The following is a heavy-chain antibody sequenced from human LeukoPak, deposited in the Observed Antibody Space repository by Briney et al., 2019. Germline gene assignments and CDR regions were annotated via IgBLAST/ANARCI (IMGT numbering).Heavy chain of an antibody. D-gene: IGHD3-22*01. Sequence: PGGSLRLSCAASGFTFSSYSMNWVRQAPGKGLEWVSSISSSSSYIYYADSVKGRFTISRDNAKNSLYLQMNSLRAEDTAVYYCARAIPSNYYDSSPTDAFDIWGQGTMVTVSS. CDR3: ARAIPSNYYDSSPTDAFDI. CDR2: ISSSSSYI. V-gene: IGHV3-21*01. CDR1: GFTFSSYS. J-gene: IGHJ3*02.